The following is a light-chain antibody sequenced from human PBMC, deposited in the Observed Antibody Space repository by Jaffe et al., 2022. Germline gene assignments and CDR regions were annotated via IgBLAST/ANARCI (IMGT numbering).Light chain of an antibody. Sequence: DIVMTQSPDSLPVSLGERATINCKSSQSVFDPSKQKTSLAWYQQKPGQPPKLLIYWASTRQPEVPDRFSGSGSETDFTLSISGLQTEDVAVYYCQQYFGTPYTFGQGTKLEIK. CDR3: QQYFGTPYT. CDR1: QSVFDPSKQKTS. V-gene: IGKV4-1*01. J-gene: IGKJ2*01. CDR2: WAS.